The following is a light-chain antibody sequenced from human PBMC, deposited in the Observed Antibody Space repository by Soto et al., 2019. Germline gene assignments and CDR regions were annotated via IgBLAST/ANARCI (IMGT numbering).Light chain of an antibody. Sequence: QSVLTQPPSVSGAPGQRVTISCTGSNSNIGAGYDVHWYQQLPGTAPKLLIYGNINRPSGVPDRFSASKSGTSASLAVTGLQAQDEADYYCQSYDSSLSRVFGGGTQLTVL. CDR3: QSYDSSLSRV. J-gene: IGLJ2*01. CDR1: NSNIGAGYD. V-gene: IGLV1-40*01. CDR2: GNI.